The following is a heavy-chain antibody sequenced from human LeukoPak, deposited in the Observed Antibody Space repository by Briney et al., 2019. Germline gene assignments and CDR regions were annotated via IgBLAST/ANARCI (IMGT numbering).Heavy chain of an antibody. CDR1: GFTFSGYG. J-gene: IGHJ4*02. V-gene: IGHV3-33*08. CDR2: IWYDGSNK. Sequence: GGSLRLSCVASGFTFSGYGMHWVRQAPGKGLEWVAVIWYDGSNKYYADSVKGRFTISRDNSKNTLYLQMNSLRAEDTAVYYCARDHSSGWYSDYFDYWGQGTLVTVSS. CDR3: ARDHSSGWYSDYFDY. D-gene: IGHD6-19*01.